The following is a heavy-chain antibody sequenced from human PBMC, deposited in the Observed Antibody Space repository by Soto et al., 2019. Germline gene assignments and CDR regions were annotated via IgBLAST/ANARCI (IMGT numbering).Heavy chain of an antibody. J-gene: IGHJ4*02. V-gene: IGHV1-2*02. CDR1: GYTFTDYY. CDR2: INPNNGDT. CDR3: ARSVSFITPRPDY. Sequence: ASVKVSCKASGYTFTDYYLHWVRQAPGQGLECMGWINPNNGDTNYAQKFQGMVTMTRDTSISTAYMEVSRLRSDDTAVYYCARSVSFITPRPDYWGQGTLVTVSS. D-gene: IGHD3-10*01.